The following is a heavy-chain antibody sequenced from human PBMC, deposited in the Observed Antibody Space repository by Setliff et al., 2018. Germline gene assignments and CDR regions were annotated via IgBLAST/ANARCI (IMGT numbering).Heavy chain of an antibody. V-gene: IGHV1-69*10. CDR3: ARNALTGTTRKYYYYMDV. CDR2: TIPLLPLP. D-gene: IGHD1-7*01. CDR1: GGTLSTLS. J-gene: IGHJ6*03. Sequence: SVKVSCKSSGGTLSTLSIAWVRQAPGQGLEWMGWTIPLLPLPNYAVKFQGRVTITADKSTSTAYMELRSLTSEDTAVYYCARNALTGTTRKYYYYMDVWGQGTMVTVSS.